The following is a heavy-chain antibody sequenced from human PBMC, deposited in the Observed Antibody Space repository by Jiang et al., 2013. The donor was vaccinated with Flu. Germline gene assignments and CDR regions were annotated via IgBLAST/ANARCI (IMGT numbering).Heavy chain of an antibody. CDR2: INPSGDTT. CDR1: GHTFTTHY. J-gene: IGHJ4*02. CDR3: ARAGSGSYLYYFDY. Sequence: GAEVKKPGASVMVSCEASGHTFTTHYMHWVRQAPGQGLEWMGMINPSGDTTTYAQNFQGRVTVTRDTSTGTVYMELSSLRSEDTAVYYCARAGSGSYLYYFDYWGQGTLVTVSS. D-gene: IGHD3-10*01. V-gene: IGHV1-46*01.